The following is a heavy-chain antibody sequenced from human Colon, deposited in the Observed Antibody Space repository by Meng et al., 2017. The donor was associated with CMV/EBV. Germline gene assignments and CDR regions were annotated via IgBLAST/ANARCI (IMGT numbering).Heavy chain of an antibody. Sequence: ASGFTFNKFAMNWVRQAPGKGLEWVSGITGSADNTCYADSVKGRFTISRDDSNSTLYLQMNSLKAEDTAVYSCAKARSTTISAAFNYWGQGTLVTVSS. V-gene: IGHV3-23*01. CDR2: ITGSADNT. CDR1: GFTFNKFA. CDR3: AKARSTTISAAFNY. D-gene: IGHD6-13*01. J-gene: IGHJ4*02.